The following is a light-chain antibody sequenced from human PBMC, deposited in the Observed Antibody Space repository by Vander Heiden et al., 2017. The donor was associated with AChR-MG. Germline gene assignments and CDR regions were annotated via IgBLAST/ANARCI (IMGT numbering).Light chain of an antibody. V-gene: IGKV3-11*01. CDR1: QSVSSS. J-gene: IGKJ4*01. CDR3: HQRSNWPLS. CDR2: DAS. Sequence: EIVLTQSPATLSLSPGERATLSRRASQSVSSSLAWYQQKPGQAPRLLIYDASNSATGIPARFPGTGSGTDFTLTISSLAPEDFTLYYCHQRSNWPLSFGGGTKLEIK.